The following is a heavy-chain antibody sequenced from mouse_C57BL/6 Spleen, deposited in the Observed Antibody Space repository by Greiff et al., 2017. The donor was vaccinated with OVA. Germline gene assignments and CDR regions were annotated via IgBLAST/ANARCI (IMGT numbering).Heavy chain of an antibody. J-gene: IGHJ3*01. V-gene: IGHV5-17*01. D-gene: IGHD1-1*01. CDR1: GFTFSDYG. CDR3: AILLRSSWFAY. Sequence: DVMLVESGGGLVKPGGSLKLSCAASGFTFSDYGMHWVRQAPEKGLEWVAYISSGSSTIYYADTVKGRFTISRDNAKNTLFLQMTSLRSEDTAMYYCAILLRSSWFAYWGQGTLVTVSA. CDR2: ISSGSSTI.